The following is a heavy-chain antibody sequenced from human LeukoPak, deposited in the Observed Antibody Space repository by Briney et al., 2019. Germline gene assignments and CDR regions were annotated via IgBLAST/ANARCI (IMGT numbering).Heavy chain of an antibody. Sequence: SETLSLTCAVYGGSFSGYYWSWIRQPPGKGLEWIANIYYSGSTYYNPSLKSRVTISVDTSKNQFSLTLRSVTAADTAVYYCARTYCSGGSCYDYWGQGTLVTVSS. V-gene: IGHV4-34*01. D-gene: IGHD2-15*01. J-gene: IGHJ4*02. CDR1: GGSFSGYY. CDR2: IYYSGST. CDR3: ARTYCSGGSCYDY.